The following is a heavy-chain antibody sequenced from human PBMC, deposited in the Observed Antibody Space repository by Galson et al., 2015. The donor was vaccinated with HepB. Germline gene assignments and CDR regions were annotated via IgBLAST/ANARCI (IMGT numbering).Heavy chain of an antibody. D-gene: IGHD3-16*02. V-gene: IGHV2-70*10. Sequence: PALVKPTQTLTLTCTFSGFSLSTSGVGVGWIRQPPGKALEWFARIDWDDDEYYTASLKTRLTISKDTSKNQVVLTMTNMDPVDTATYYCARIRAYYDYVWGSYRPGFGMDVWGQGTTVTVSS. CDR3: ARIRAYYDYVWGSYRPGFGMDV. J-gene: IGHJ6*02. CDR1: GFSLSTSGVG. CDR2: IDWDDDE.